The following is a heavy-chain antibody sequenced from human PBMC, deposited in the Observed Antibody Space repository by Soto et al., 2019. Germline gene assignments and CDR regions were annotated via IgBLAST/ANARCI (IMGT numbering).Heavy chain of an antibody. V-gene: IGHV1-2*04. Sequence: GASVKVSCKASGYTFTVYYMHWVRQAPGQGLEWMGWINPNSGGTNYAQKFQGWVTMTRDTSISTAYMELSRLRSDDTAVYYCARGDERWLQSSTFDYWGQGTLVTVSS. J-gene: IGHJ4*02. CDR3: ARGDERWLQSSTFDY. CDR2: INPNSGGT. D-gene: IGHD5-12*01. CDR1: GYTFTVYY.